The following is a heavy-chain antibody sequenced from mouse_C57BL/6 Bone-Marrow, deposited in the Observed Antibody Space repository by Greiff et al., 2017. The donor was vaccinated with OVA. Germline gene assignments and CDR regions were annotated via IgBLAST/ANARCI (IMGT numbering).Heavy chain of an antibody. D-gene: IGHD2-2*01. CDR3: RREGYDVTWFAY. V-gene: IGHV1-15*01. CDR2: IDPETGGT. J-gene: IGHJ3*01. Sequence: VQLQQSGAELVRPGASVTLSCKASGYTFTDYEMHWVKQTPVHGLEWIGAIDPETGGTAYNQKFKGKAILTADKSSSTAYLQLRSLTSEDSAVYCCRREGYDVTWFAYWGKGTLVTVSA. CDR1: GYTFTDYE.